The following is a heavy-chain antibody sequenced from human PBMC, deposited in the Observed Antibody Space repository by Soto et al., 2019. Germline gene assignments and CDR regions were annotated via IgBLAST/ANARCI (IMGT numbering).Heavy chain of an antibody. Sequence: QVQLVQSGAKVKKPGSSVKVSCKASGGTFSSYAISWVRQAPGQGLEWMGGIIPISGTANYAEKFQGRVTITADESTSTAYMELSSLRSEDTAVYYCARSEGSSTSLEIYYYYYYGMEVWGQGNTVTVSS. CDR2: IIPISGTA. CDR1: GGTFSSYA. J-gene: IGHJ6*02. V-gene: IGHV1-69*01. CDR3: ARSEGSSTSLEIYYYYYYGMEV. D-gene: IGHD2-2*01.